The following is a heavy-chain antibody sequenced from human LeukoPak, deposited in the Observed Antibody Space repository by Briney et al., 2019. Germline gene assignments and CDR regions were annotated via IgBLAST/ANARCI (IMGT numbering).Heavy chain of an antibody. Sequence: SETLSLTCAVSGGSISSSNWWSWVRQPPGKGLEWIGEIYHSGSTNYNPSLNSRVTISVDTSKRRFSLNLTSVSVADTAVYYCARGNWFDLWGQGTQVIVSS. V-gene: IGHV4-4*02. J-gene: IGHJ5*02. CDR1: GGSISSSNW. CDR3: ARGNWFDL. CDR2: IYHSGST.